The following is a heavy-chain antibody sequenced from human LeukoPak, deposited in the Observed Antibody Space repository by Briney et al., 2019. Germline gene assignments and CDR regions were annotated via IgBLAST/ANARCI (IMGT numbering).Heavy chain of an antibody. D-gene: IGHD3-22*01. CDR3: ARGWGRKYYYDSSGYSLLGY. CDR2: MNPNSGNT. V-gene: IGHV1-8*01. CDR1: GYTFTSYD. Sequence: ASVKVSCRASGYTFTSYDINWVRQATGQGLEWMGWMNPNSGNTGYAQRFQGRVTMTRNTSISTAYMELSSLRSEDTAVHYCARGWGRKYYYDSSGYSLLGYWGQGTLVTVSS. J-gene: IGHJ4*02.